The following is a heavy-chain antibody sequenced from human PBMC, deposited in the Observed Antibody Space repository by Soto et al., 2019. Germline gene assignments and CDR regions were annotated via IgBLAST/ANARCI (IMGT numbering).Heavy chain of an antibody. D-gene: IGHD5-12*01. V-gene: IGHV3-48*02. J-gene: IGHJ5*02. CDR1: GFTFSSYS. Sequence: PGGSLRLSCAASGFTFSSYSMNWVRQAPGRGLEWVSYISSSSSTIYYADSVKGRFTISRDNAKNSLYLQMNSLRDGDTAVYYCAIIGGIVATRGLNWFDPWGQGTLVTVSS. CDR3: AIIGGIVATRGLNWFDP. CDR2: ISSSSSTI.